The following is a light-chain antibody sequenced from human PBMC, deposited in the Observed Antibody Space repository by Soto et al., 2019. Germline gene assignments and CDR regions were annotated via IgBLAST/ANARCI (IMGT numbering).Light chain of an antibody. Sequence: DIVMTQSPDSLAVSLGERATINCNSSQTVLYRSNNMNYLSWYQQKPGQPPKLLIYWASTRESGVPDRFSGSGSGTDFTLTISSLQAEDVAVYYCQQSYSTPTFGGGTKVDIK. J-gene: IGKJ4*01. CDR2: WAS. CDR1: QTVLYRSNNMNY. CDR3: QQSYSTPT. V-gene: IGKV4-1*01.